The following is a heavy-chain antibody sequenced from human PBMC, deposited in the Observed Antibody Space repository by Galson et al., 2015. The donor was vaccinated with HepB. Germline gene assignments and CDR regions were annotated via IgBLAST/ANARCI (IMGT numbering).Heavy chain of an antibody. Sequence: QSGAEVKKPGESLKISCKGSGYSFTSYWIGWVRQMPGKGLEWMGIIYPGDSDTKYSPSFQGQVIISADKSISTAYLQWSSLKASDTAMYYCARQAYTYGPDLNYFDYWGQGTLVTVSS. J-gene: IGHJ4*02. CDR2: IYPGDSDT. CDR3: ARQAYTYGPDLNYFDY. CDR1: GYSFTSYW. D-gene: IGHD5-18*01. V-gene: IGHV5-51*01.